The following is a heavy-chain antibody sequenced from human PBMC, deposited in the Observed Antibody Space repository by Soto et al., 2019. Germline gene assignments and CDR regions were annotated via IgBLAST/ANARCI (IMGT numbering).Heavy chain of an antibody. CDR2: IFYTGST. CDR3: ARSSHFDSNWFDP. J-gene: IGHJ5*02. Sequence: PSETLSLTCTVSGGSISSSSYYWGWIRQHPGKGLECIGYIFYTGSTYYNPSLKSRVTISVDTSKNQFSLKLSSVTAADTAVYYCARSSHFDSNWFDPWGQGTLVTVSS. CDR1: GGSISSSSYY. D-gene: IGHD3-9*01. V-gene: IGHV4-61*05.